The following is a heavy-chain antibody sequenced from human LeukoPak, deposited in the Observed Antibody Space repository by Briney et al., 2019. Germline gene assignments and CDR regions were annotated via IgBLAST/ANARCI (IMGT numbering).Heavy chain of an antibody. V-gene: IGHV3-21*01. Sequence: GGSLRLSCAASGFTFSSYSMSWVRQAPGKGLEWVSSVTSRSSHIYYADSVRGRFTISRDNAKKSLYLQKNSLRVEDTAVYYCARAGGIESAFDWGQGTLVTVSS. D-gene: IGHD5-12*01. CDR3: ARAGGIESAFD. J-gene: IGHJ4*02. CDR1: GFTFSSYS. CDR2: VTSRSSHI.